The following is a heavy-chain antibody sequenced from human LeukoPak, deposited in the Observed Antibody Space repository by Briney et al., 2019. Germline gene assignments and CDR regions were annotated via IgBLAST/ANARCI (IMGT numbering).Heavy chain of an antibody. CDR3: ARICSGGSCLDY. J-gene: IGHJ4*02. Sequence: GGSLRLSCAASGFTFSSYAMHWVRQAPGKGLEWVAVISYDGSNKYYADSVKGRFTISRDNSKNTLYLQMNSLRAEDTAVYYCARICSGGSCLDYWGQGTLVTVSS. D-gene: IGHD2-15*01. CDR1: GFTFSSYA. V-gene: IGHV3-30*04. CDR2: ISYDGSNK.